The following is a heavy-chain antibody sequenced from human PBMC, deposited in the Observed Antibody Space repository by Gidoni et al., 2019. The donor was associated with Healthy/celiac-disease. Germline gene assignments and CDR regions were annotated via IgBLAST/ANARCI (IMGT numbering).Heavy chain of an antibody. Sequence: QLQLQESSSGLVKPSQTLSLTCAVSGGSISSGGYSWSWIRQPPGKGLEWIGYIYHSGSTYYNPSLKSRVTISVDRSKNQFSLKLSSVTAADTAVYYCATSPYGDLAFDYWGQGTLVTVSS. V-gene: IGHV4-30-2*01. CDR1: GGSISSGGYS. J-gene: IGHJ4*02. CDR3: ATSPYGDLAFDY. CDR2: IYHSGST. D-gene: IGHD4-17*01.